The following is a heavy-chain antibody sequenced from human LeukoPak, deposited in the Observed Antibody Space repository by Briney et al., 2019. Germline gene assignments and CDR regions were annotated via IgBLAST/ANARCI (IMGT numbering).Heavy chain of an antibody. D-gene: IGHD3-9*01. Sequence: PGGSLRLSCAASGFTFSNAWMSWVRQAPGKGLEWVGRIKSKTDGGTTDYAAPVKGRFTISRDDSKNTLYLRMNSLKTEDTAVYYCTTYLRYYDILTGYWYYYYYMDVWGKGTTVTVSS. CDR1: GFTFSNAW. CDR3: TTYLRYYDILTGYWYYYYYMDV. J-gene: IGHJ6*03. CDR2: IKSKTDGGTT. V-gene: IGHV3-15*01.